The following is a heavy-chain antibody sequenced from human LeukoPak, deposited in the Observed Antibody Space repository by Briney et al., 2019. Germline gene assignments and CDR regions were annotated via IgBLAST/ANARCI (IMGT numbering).Heavy chain of an antibody. D-gene: IGHD3-16*01. CDR3: ARSNNDGDYLGVGFDY. J-gene: IGHJ4*02. V-gene: IGHV7-4-1*02. Sequence: NTNTGNPTYAQGFTGRFVFSLDTSVRTAYLQVSSLKAEDTAVYYCARSNNDGDYLGVGFDYWGQGTLVTVSS. CDR2: NTNTGNP.